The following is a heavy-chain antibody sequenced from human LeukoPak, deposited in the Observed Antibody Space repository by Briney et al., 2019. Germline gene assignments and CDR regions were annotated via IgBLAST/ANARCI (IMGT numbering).Heavy chain of an antibody. CDR2: IYPDDSDT. CDR3: ARHSYDSSDFHYMDV. Sequence: GESLKISCKGSGCSFTSYWIGWVGQMPGKGLEWMGIIYPDDSDTRYSPSFQGQVTISADKSISTAYLQWSTLRASDTAIYYCARHSYDSSDFHYMDVWGKGTTVTVSS. CDR1: GCSFTSYW. D-gene: IGHD3-22*01. V-gene: IGHV5-51*01. J-gene: IGHJ6*03.